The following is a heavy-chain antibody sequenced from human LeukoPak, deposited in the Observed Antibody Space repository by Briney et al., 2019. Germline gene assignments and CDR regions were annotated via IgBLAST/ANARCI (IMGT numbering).Heavy chain of an antibody. CDR3: ARGQVYDFWSGYYTGYFDY. J-gene: IGHJ4*02. D-gene: IGHD3-3*01. Sequence: SETLSLTCTVSGGSISSYYWSWIRQPPGKGLEWIGYIYYSGSTNYNPSLKSRVTISVDTSKNQFSLKLSSVTAADTAVYYCARGQVYDFWSGYYTGYFDYWGQGTLVTVSS. CDR1: GGSISSYY. V-gene: IGHV4-59*01. CDR2: IYYSGST.